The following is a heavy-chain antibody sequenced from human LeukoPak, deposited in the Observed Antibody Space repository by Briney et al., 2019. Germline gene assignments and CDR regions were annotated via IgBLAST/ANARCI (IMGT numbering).Heavy chain of an antibody. CDR2: MNPNSGNT. CDR3: ARGGLGYYYDIGDY. V-gene: IGHV1-8*01. Sequence: ASVKVSCKASGYTFTSYDINWVRQATGQGLEWMGWMNPNSGNTGYAQKFQGRVTMTRNTSISTAYMELTSLRSEDTAVYYCARGGLGYYYDIGDYWGQGTLVTVSS. CDR1: GYTFTSYD. J-gene: IGHJ4*02. D-gene: IGHD3-22*01.